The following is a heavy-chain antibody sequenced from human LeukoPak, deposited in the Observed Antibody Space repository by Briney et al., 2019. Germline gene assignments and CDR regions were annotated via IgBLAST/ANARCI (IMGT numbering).Heavy chain of an antibody. V-gene: IGHV1-18*01. CDR1: GYTFTSYG. CDR3: ARDGPRFLDLYGMDV. D-gene: IGHD3-3*01. J-gene: IGHJ6*02. CDR2: ISAYNGNT. Sequence: ASVKVSCKASGYTFTSYGISWVRQAPGQGLEWMGWISAYNGNTNYAQKLQGRVAMTTDTSTSTAYMELRSLRSDDTAVYYCARDGPRFLDLYGMDVWGQGTTGTVSS.